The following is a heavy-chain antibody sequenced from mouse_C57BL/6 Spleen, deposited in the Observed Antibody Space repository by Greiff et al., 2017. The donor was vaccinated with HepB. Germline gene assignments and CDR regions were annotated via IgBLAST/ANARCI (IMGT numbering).Heavy chain of an antibody. Sequence: QVHVKQPGAELVMPGASVKLSCKASGYTFTSYWMHWVKQRPGQGLEWIGEIDPSDSYTNYNQKFKGKSTLTVDKSSSTAYMQLSSLTSEDSAVYYCASGLPYAMDYWGQGTSVTVSS. V-gene: IGHV1-69*01. CDR1: GYTFTSYW. CDR3: ASGLPYAMDY. CDR2: IDPSDSYT. J-gene: IGHJ4*01.